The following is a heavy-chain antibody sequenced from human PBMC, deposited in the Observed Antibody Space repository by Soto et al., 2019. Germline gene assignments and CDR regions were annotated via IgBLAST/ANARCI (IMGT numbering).Heavy chain of an antibody. CDR2: IWYDGSNK. Sequence: QVQLVESGGGVVQPGRSLRLSCAASGFTFSSYGMHWVRQAPGKGLEWVALIWYDGSNKYYADSVKGRFTISRDNSKNTLYLQMNSRRAEDTAVYYCARDSYCSGGSCYPGFLDYWGQGTLVTVSS. V-gene: IGHV3-33*01. CDR1: GFTFSSYG. CDR3: ARDSYCSGGSCYPGFLDY. J-gene: IGHJ4*02. D-gene: IGHD2-15*01.